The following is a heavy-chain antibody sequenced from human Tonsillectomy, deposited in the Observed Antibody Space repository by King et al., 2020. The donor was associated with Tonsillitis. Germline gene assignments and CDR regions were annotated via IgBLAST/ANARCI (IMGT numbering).Heavy chain of an antibody. CDR2: IRDDGRDK. V-gene: IGHV3-30*02. CDR1: GFTFSTYG. D-gene: IGHD1-26*01. Sequence: VQLVESGGGVVQPGGSLRLSCAASGFTFSTYGFHWVRQAPGKGLEWVAFIRDDGRDKYYTDSVKGRFTMSRDNSKNTVYLQMNSLRPEDTAIYYCAKDRHIPWGRFFDYWGPGTLVTVSS. J-gene: IGHJ4*02. CDR3: AKDRHIPWGRFFDY.